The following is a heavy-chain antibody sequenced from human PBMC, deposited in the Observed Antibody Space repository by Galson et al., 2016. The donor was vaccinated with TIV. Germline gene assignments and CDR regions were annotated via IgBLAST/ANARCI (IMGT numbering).Heavy chain of an antibody. CDR2: INHSGNS. CDR3: ARGGRDGYNYVPEKAIYY. V-gene: IGHV4-34*01. Sequence: ETLSLTCVDYGGSFGDYSWNWLRQPPGKGLEWIGEINHSGNSNYNPSLKSRVTISVDTSKNQFSLKLSSVTAADTAVYYCARGGRDGYNYVPEKAIYYWCQGTLVTVSS. J-gene: IGHJ4*02. D-gene: IGHD5-24*01. CDR1: GGSFGDYS.